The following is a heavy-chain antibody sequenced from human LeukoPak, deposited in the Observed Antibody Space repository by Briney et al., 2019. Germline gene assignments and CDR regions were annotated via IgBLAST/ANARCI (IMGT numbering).Heavy chain of an antibody. CDR1: GGTFSSYA. CDR3: ASDIYGSQPSDY. V-gene: IGHV1-69*05. Sequence: SVKVSCKASGGTFSSYAISWVRQAPGQGLEWMGGIIPIFGTANYAQKFQGRVTITTDESTSTAYMELSSLRSEDTAVYYCASDIYGSQPSDYWGQGTLVIVSS. J-gene: IGHJ4*02. D-gene: IGHD3-10*01. CDR2: IIPIFGTA.